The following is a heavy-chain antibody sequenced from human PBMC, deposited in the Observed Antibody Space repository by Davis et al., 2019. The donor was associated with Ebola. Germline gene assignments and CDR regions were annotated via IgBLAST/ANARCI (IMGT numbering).Heavy chain of an antibody. J-gene: IGHJ4*02. CDR1: GGSFSGYY. D-gene: IGHD2-21*02. Sequence: SETLSLTCAVYGGSFSGYYWSWIRQLPGKGLEWIGEINHSGSTNYNPSLRGRVTISIDTAKNQFSLEVRAVTAADTAVYFCARGQLTSNIVVVTASHFDSWGQGTLVTVSS. V-gene: IGHV4-34*01. CDR3: ARGQLTSNIVVVTASHFDS. CDR2: INHSGST.